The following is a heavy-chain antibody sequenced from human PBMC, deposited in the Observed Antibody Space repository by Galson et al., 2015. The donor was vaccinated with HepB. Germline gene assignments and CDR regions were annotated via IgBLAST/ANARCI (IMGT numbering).Heavy chain of an antibody. D-gene: IGHD3-3*01. CDR2: IIPIFGTA. V-gene: IGHV1-69*13. CDR1: GGTFSSYA. J-gene: IGHJ6*02. CDR3: ASRTIFGVVSVSYYYYGMDV. Sequence: SVKVSCKASGGTFSSYAISWVRQAPGQGLEWMGGIIPIFGTANYAQKFQGRVTITADESTSTAYMELSSLRSEDTAVYYCASRTIFGVVSVSYYYYGMDVWGQGTTVTVSS.